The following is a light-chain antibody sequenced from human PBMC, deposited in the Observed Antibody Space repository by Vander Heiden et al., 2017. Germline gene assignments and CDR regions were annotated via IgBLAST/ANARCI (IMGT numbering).Light chain of an antibody. J-gene: IGLJ3*02. Sequence: QPVLTQSPSASASLGSSVKLTCTLDSGNSTYVIAWHQQQPGKGPRYLMQVKGDGSHIKGDGIPDRFSGSSSGAERYLTISSLQSEDESDYYCQTWATAIRVFGGGTKLTVL. CDR2: VKGDGSH. CDR1: SGNSTYV. V-gene: IGLV4-69*01. CDR3: QTWATAIRV.